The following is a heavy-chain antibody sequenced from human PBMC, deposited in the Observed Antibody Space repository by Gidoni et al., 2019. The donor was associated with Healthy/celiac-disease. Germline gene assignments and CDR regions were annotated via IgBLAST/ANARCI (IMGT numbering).Heavy chain of an antibody. V-gene: IGHV1-8*01. D-gene: IGHD3-22*01. CDR3: AIRDSSGYYVSAE. CDR2: MNPNSGNT. CDR1: GSTFTSYD. J-gene: IGHJ4*02. Sequence: QVQLVQSGAGVRKPGASVKVSCQASGSTFTSYDINWLRQATGQGLEGMGWMNPNSGNTGYAQKFQGRVTMTRNTSISTAYMELSSLRSEDTAVYYCAIRDSSGYYVSAEWGQGTLVTVSS.